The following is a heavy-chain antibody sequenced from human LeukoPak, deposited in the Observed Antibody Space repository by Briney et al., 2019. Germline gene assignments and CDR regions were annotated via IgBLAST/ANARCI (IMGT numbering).Heavy chain of an antibody. CDR2: IYYSGTI. Sequence: SETLSLTCSVSGGSISNSSHCWGWIRQPPGKGLEWIGIIYYSGTIHYNPSLKSRVTISVDTSENQFSLKLSSVTAADTAVYYCARQDTIIVVPGAFDYWGQGTLVTVSS. CDR3: ARQDTIIVVPGAFDY. D-gene: IGHD3-22*01. J-gene: IGHJ4*02. V-gene: IGHV4-39*01. CDR1: GGSISNSSHC.